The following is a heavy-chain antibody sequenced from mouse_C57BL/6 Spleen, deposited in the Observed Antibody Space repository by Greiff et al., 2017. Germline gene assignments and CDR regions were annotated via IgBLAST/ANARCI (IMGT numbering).Heavy chain of an antibody. Sequence: VQLQQSGAELMKPGASVKLSCKATGYPFTGYWIEWVKQRPGHGLEWIGEILPGSGSTNYNEKVKGKATFTADTSSNTAYMQLSRLTTEYSAIYYCASWLLQGYAMDYWGQGTSVTVSS. CDR1: GYPFTGYW. CDR3: ASWLLQGYAMDY. J-gene: IGHJ4*01. CDR2: ILPGSGST. V-gene: IGHV1-9*01. D-gene: IGHD2-3*01.